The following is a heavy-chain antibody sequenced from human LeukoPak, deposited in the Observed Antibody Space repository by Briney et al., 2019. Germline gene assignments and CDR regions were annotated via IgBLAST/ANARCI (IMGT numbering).Heavy chain of an antibody. CDR1: GGSISSGSYY. Sequence: SQTLSLTCTVSGGSISSGSYYWSWIRQPAGKGLEWIGRIYTSGSTNYNPSLKSRVTISVDTSKNQFSLKLSSVTAADTAVYYCARSLTIFGVGSWYFDXWGRGTLVTV. CDR2: IYTSGST. D-gene: IGHD3-3*01. J-gene: IGHJ2*01. V-gene: IGHV4-61*02. CDR3: ARSLTIFGVGSWYFDX.